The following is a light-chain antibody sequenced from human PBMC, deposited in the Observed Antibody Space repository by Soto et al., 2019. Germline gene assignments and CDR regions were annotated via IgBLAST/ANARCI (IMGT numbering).Light chain of an antibody. Sequence: DIQMTQSPSSLSASVGDRVTITCRLSQSVSTFLNWYQQKPGKAPHLLISSTSTLQRGVPSRFSGSGSGTDFTLTMISLQPEDFATYYCQQSYTTPWTFGQGTKVDIK. CDR2: STS. J-gene: IGKJ1*01. V-gene: IGKV1-39*01. CDR3: QQSYTTPWT. CDR1: QSVSTF.